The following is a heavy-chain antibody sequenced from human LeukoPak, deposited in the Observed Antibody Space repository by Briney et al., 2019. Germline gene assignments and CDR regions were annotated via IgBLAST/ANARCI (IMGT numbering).Heavy chain of an antibody. CDR3: TGDLDTTDY. J-gene: IGHJ4*02. D-gene: IGHD1-1*01. CDR1: GFTLSNYW. V-gene: IGHV3-7*01. CDR2: IKQDGSEK. Sequence: PGGSLRLSCAASGFTLSNYWMSWVRQAPGKGLEWVANIKQDGSEKYYVDSVKGRFTISIDNANNSLYLQMNSLRADDTAVYYCTGDLDTTDYWGQGTLVTVSS.